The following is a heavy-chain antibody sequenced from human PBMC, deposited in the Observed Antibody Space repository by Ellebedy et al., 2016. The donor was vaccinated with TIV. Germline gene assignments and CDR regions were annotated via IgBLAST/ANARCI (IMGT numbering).Heavy chain of an antibody. D-gene: IGHD6-13*01. CDR1: GFTFSSYS. Sequence: GGSLRLSCAASGFTFSSYSMNWVRQAPGKGLEWVSSISSSSSYIDYADSVKGRFTISRDNTKNSLYLQMNSLRAEDTAVYYCARGGTAAGMGWFDPWGQGTLVTVSS. V-gene: IGHV3-21*01. CDR2: ISSSSSYI. CDR3: ARGGTAAGMGWFDP. J-gene: IGHJ5*02.